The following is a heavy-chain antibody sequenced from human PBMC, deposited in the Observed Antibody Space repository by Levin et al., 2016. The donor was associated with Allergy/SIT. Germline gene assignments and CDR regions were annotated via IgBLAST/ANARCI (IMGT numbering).Heavy chain of an antibody. J-gene: IGHJ4*02. CDR3: ARDYGSSGYYYEDY. Sequence: GGSLRLSCAASGFTFSSYGMHWVRQAPGKGLEWVAVISYDGSNKYYADSVKGRFTISRDNSKNTLYLQMNSLRAEDTAVYYCARDYGSSGYYYEDYWGQGTLVTVSS. CDR1: GFTFSSYG. D-gene: IGHD3-22*01. CDR2: ISYDGSNK. V-gene: IGHV3-30*03.